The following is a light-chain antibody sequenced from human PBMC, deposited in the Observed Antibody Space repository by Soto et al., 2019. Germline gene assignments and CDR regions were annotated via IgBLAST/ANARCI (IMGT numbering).Light chain of an antibody. CDR3: QQYNSYPRT. CDR2: KAS. CDR1: ESISGW. V-gene: IGKV1-5*03. J-gene: IGKJ1*01. Sequence: DIQMTQSPSTLSASVGDRVTITCRASESISGWLAWYQQKPGKAPKLVMFKASTLESGVPSRFSGSGSGTEFTLSISRLQPDDFAIYYCQQYNSYPRTFGQGTKVEIK.